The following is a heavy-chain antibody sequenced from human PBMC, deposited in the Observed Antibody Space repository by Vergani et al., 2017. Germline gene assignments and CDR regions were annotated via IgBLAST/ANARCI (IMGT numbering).Heavy chain of an antibody. V-gene: IGHV3-23*01. CDR2: ISGSGGST. D-gene: IGHD2-15*01. J-gene: IGHJ4*02. Sequence: VQLLESGGGLVQPGGSLRLSCAASGFTFSSYAMSWVRQAPGKGLEWVSAISGSGGSTYYADAVKGRFTISRDNSKNTLYLQMNSLRAEDTAVYYCAKDTKKYCSGGSCYSIIDWGQGTLVTVSS. CDR1: GFTFSSYA. CDR3: AKDTKKYCSGGSCYSIID.